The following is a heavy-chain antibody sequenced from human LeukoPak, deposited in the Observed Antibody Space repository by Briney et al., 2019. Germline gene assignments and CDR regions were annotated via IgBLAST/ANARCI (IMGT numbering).Heavy chain of an antibody. CDR1: GFIFSNYG. CDR3: ARSYYYVVPFDY. J-gene: IGHJ4*02. D-gene: IGHD3-10*02. CDR2: ISYDGSNK. Sequence: GGSLRLSCAASGFIFSNYGMHWVRQAPGKGLEWVAAISYDGSNKYYADSVKGRFTISRDNSKNTLYLQMNSLRAEDTAMYYCARSYYYVVPFDYWGQGTLVTVSS. V-gene: IGHV3-30-3*01.